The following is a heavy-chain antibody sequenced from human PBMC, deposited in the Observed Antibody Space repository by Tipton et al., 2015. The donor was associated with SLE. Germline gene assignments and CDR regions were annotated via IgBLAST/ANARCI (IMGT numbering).Heavy chain of an antibody. J-gene: IGHJ6*03. D-gene: IGHD5-12*01. Sequence: TLSLTCTVSGGSISSGDYYWSWIRQPPGKGLEWIGYIYYSGSTYYNPSLKSRVTISLDTSKNLFSLKLSSVTAADTAVYYCARDQVGYSGYTSFYYMDVWGKGTTVTVSS. CDR2: IYYSGST. CDR1: GGSISSGDYY. CDR3: ARDQVGYSGYTSFYYMDV. V-gene: IGHV4-30-4*01.